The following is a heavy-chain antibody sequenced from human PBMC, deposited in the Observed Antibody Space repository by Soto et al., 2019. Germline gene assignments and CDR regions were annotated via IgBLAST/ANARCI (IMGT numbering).Heavy chain of an antibody. CDR3: ARIREMAHPLRSYYSGIDV. CDR2: IDWDDDK. CDR1: GFSLSTRGMC. D-gene: IGHD1-26*01. Sequence: SGPTLVNPTQTLTLTCTFSGFSLSTRGMCVSWIRQPPGKALEWLALIDWDDDKYYSTSRKTRLTISKDTSKNQVALTMTNMEPVDTATYYCARIREMAHPLRSYYSGIDVWGQGTTVTVSS. V-gene: IGHV2-70*13. J-gene: IGHJ6*02.